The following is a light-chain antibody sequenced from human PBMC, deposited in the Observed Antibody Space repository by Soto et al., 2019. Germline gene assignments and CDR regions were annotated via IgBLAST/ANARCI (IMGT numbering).Light chain of an antibody. CDR2: DAS. V-gene: IGKV1-5*01. Sequence: DIQLTQSPSTLSASVGDRITISCRASQTINKWLAWYQQKPGEAPHLLIFDASSLQSGVPARFSGSGSGTEFTLTSSGLQPDDFATYYCQQYNTYSRTFGQGTYVEV. J-gene: IGKJ1*01. CDR3: QQYNTYSRT. CDR1: QTINKW.